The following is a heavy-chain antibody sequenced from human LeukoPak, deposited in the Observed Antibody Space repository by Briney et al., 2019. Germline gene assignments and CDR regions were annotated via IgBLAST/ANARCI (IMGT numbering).Heavy chain of an antibody. CDR1: GFTFGDYG. D-gene: IGHD6-13*01. CDR3: ARVSRGGITASWFDP. V-gene: IGHV3-49*03. Sequence: GGSLRLSCEGSGFTFGDYGVGWFRQAPGKGLQWVTSIRSNTYGGSTEYVPSVKGRFTISRDDSNSIAYLQMNSLKAEDTAIYYCARVSRGGITASWFDPWGQGTLVTASS. J-gene: IGHJ5*02. CDR2: IRSNTYGGST.